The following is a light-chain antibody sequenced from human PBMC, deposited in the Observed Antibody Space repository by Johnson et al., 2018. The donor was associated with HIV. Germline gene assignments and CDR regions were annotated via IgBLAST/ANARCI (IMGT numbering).Light chain of an antibody. J-gene: IGLJ1*01. Sequence: QSMLTQPPSVSAAPGQKVTISCSGSSSNIGNNYVSWYQQLPGTAPKLLIYDNNKRPSGIPDRFSGSKSGTSATLAIPGLQPGDEADYYCGTWDSSLSAYVFGTGTKVTVL. CDR3: GTWDSSLSAYV. CDR1: SSNIGNNY. CDR2: DNN. V-gene: IGLV1-51*01.